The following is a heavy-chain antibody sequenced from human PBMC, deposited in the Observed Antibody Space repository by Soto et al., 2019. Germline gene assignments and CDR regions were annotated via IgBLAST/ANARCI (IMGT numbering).Heavy chain of an antibody. CDR3: ARLRDTAVDY. CDR1: GGSISSSSYY. D-gene: IGHD5-18*01. J-gene: IGHJ4*02. CDR2: MFYSVNT. Sequence: QLQLQESGPGLVRPSETLSLTCTVSGGSISSSSYYWGWIRQPPGKGREWIGSMFYSVNTYYNPSLKSRVTILSDTSKNQFSLKLSSVTAADTAGYYCARLRDTAVDYWGQGTLVTVSS. V-gene: IGHV4-39*01.